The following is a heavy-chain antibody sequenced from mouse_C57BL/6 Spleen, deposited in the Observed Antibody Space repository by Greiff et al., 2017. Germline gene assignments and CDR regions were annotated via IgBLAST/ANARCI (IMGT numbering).Heavy chain of an antibody. Sequence: EVKLQESGGGLVKPGGSLKLSCAASGFTFSDYGMHWVRQAPEKGLEWVAYISSGSSTIYYADTVKGRFTISRDNAKNTLFLQMTSLRSEDTAMYYCARLDYYGSSYGYWGQGTTLTVSS. D-gene: IGHD1-1*01. CDR3: ARLDYYGSSYGY. CDR2: ISSGSSTI. V-gene: IGHV5-17*01. J-gene: IGHJ2*01. CDR1: GFTFSDYG.